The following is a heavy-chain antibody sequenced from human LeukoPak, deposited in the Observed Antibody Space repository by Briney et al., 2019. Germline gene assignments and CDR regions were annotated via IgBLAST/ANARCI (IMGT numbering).Heavy chain of an antibody. V-gene: IGHV3-53*01. CDR1: GFSFSNNY. CDR3: GGYSSLDH. Sequence: PGGCLRLSCAASGFSFSNNYMSWVRQAPGKGLEWVSLIYSGGDKRYAASVKGRFTISRDNSKNTLYLQMDSLRVEDTAVYYCGGYSSLDHWGQGTLVTVSS. CDR2: IYSGGDK. D-gene: IGHD3-22*01. J-gene: IGHJ4*02.